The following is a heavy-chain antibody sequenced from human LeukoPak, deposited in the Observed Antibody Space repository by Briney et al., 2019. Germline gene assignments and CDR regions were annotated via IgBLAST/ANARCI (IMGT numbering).Heavy chain of an antibody. V-gene: IGHV7-4-1*02. CDR2: ITTNTGNP. CDR3: AREDWGN. J-gene: IGHJ4*02. CDR1: GYTFTNYA. Sequence: ASVKVSCKASGYTFTNYAVNWVRQAPGQGLEWMGWITTNTGNPTYVQGFTGRFVFSLDTSVSTAYLQISSLKAEDTAVYYCAREDWGNWGQGTLVTVSS. D-gene: IGHD7-27*01.